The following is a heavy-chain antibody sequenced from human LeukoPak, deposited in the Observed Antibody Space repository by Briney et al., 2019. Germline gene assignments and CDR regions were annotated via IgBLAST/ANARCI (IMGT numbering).Heavy chain of an antibody. J-gene: IGHJ6*02. CDR1: GYTFTGYY. D-gene: IGHD3-22*01. V-gene: IGHV1-2*02. CDR3: ARVVVRRGYYYYYGMDV. Sequence: ASVKVSCKASGYTFTGYYMHWVRQAPGQGLEWMGWINPNSGGTSYAQKFQGRVTMTRDTSISTAYMELSRLRSDDTAVYYCARVVVRRGYYYYYGMDVWGQGTTVTVSS. CDR2: INPNSGGT.